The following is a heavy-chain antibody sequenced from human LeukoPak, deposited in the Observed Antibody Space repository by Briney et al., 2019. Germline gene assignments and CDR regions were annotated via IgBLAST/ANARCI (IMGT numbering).Heavy chain of an antibody. CDR3: ARGSELNVVNERWDWFDP. D-gene: IGHD2-21*01. Sequence: SETLSLTCTVSGGSISSSSFYWGWIRQPPGQGLEWIGSIYYSGSTYYNPSLKSRVTISVDTYKNQFSLKLSSVTAADTAVYYCARGSELNVVNERWDWFDPWGQGTLVTVSS. J-gene: IGHJ5*02. CDR2: IYYSGST. V-gene: IGHV4-39*01. CDR1: GGSISSSSFY.